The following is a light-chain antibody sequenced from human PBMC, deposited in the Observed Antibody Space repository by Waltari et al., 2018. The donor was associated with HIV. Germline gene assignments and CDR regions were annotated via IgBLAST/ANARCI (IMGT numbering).Light chain of an antibody. CDR3: QSYDRSLSVWV. J-gene: IGLJ3*02. CDR2: DNH. CDR1: SSNTGAGYD. V-gene: IGLV1-40*01. Sequence: QSVLTQPPSVSGAPGQRVTIPCTGRSSNTGAGYDVHWYQQLPGTAPRLLLYDNHIRPSGGPDRFSGSKSGTAASLAIAGLQDEDEAVYYCQSYDRSLSVWVFGGGTKVTVL.